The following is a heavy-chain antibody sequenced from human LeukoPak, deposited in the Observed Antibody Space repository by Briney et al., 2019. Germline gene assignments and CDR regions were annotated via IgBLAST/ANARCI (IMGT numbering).Heavy chain of an antibody. CDR2: ISARDGRT. CDR1: GFIFSNYA. D-gene: IGHD1-1*01. CDR3: AKDRNDWKQGIDS. J-gene: IGHJ4*02. Sequence: GGSLRLSCAASGFIFSNYAMTWVRQAPGKGLEWVSIISARDGRTYYADSVKGRFTISRDNSKNTLYLQMNSLRVEDTAVYYCAKDRNDWKQGIDSWGQGTLVTVST. V-gene: IGHV3-23*01.